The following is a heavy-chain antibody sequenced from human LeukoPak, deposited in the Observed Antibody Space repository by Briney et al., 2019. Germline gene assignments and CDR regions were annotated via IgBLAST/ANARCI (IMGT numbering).Heavy chain of an antibody. CDR3: AREGDGYIYGDFDY. D-gene: IGHD5-24*01. V-gene: IGHV1-8*02. CDR2: MNPNSGNT. CDR1: GYTFTSYD. Sequence: GASVKVSCKASGYTFTSYDINWVRQATGQGLEWMGWMNPNSGNTGYAQKFQGRVTMTTDTSTSTAYMELRSLRSDDTAVYYCAREGDGYIYGDFDYWGQGTLVTVSS. J-gene: IGHJ4*02.